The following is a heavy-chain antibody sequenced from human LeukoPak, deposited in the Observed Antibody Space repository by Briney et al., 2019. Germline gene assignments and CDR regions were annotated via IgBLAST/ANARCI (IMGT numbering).Heavy chain of an antibody. CDR1: GFTFSSYA. D-gene: IGHD3-3*01. V-gene: IGHV3-23*01. CDR2: ISGSGGST. J-gene: IGHJ4*02. CDR3: AKAVPTFGVVTTNHYFDY. Sequence: GGSLRLSCAASGFTFSSYAMSWVRQAPGKGLEWVSAISGSGGSTYYADSVKGRFTISRDNSKNTLYLQMNSLRAEDTAVYYCAKAVPTFGVVTTNHYFDYWGQGTLVTVSS.